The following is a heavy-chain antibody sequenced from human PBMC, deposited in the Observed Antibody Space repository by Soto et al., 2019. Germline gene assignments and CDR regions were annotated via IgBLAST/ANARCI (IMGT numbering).Heavy chain of an antibody. J-gene: IGHJ6*02. Sequence: ASVKVSCKASGYTFTSYYMHWVRQAPGQGLEWMGIINPSGGSTSYAQKFQGRVTMTRDTSTSTVYMELSSLRSEDTAVYYCARDQGRIPPSCGGDCYWHYGMDVWGQGTTVTVSS. CDR1: GYTFTSYY. D-gene: IGHD2-21*02. V-gene: IGHV1-46*01. CDR2: INPSGGST. CDR3: ARDQGRIPPSCGGDCYWHYGMDV.